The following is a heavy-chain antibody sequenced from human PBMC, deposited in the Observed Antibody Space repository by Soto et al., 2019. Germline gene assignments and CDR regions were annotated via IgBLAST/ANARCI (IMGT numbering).Heavy chain of an antibody. V-gene: IGHV3-73*01. CDR3: ARAHGDYLESAFDI. D-gene: IGHD4-17*01. Sequence: GGSLRLSCAASGFTFSGSAMHWVRQASGKGLEWVGRIRSKANSYATAYAASVKGRFTISRDDSKNTLYLQMNSLRAEDTAVYYCARAHGDYLESAFDIWGQGTMVTVSS. CDR2: IRSKANSYAT. J-gene: IGHJ3*02. CDR1: GFTFSGSA.